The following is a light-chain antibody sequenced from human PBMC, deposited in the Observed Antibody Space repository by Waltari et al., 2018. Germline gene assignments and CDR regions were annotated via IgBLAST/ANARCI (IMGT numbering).Light chain of an antibody. V-gene: IGLV2-11*01. Sequence: QSALTQPRSVSGSPGQSVTISCTGTSSDVGGYDYVSWYQQHPGKAPKVMVYDVKKRPSGVPDRFSGSKSDTTASLTISGLQAEDEADYYCCSYAASYTWVFGTGTRVTVL. CDR2: DVK. CDR1: SSDVGGYDY. J-gene: IGLJ1*01. CDR3: CSYAASYTWV.